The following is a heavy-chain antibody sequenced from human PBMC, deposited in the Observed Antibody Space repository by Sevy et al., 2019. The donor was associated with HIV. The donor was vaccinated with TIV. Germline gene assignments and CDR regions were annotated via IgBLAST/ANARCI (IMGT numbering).Heavy chain of an antibody. CDR3: VRTHGVAMAYAFDF. CDR2: ISPYNGYT. D-gene: IGHD5-18*01. J-gene: IGHJ3*01. Sequence: ASVKVSCKTSGYTLTTYGISWVRQAPGQGLEWMGWISPYNGYTKFGQKFQGRVTMTTDTSTNTAYMELRSLRSVDTAVYYCVRTHGVAMAYAFDFWGPGTMVTVSS. CDR1: GYTLTTYG. V-gene: IGHV1-18*01.